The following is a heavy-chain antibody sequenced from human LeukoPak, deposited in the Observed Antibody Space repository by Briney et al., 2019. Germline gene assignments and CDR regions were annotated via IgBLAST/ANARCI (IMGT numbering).Heavy chain of an antibody. CDR3: ASHYDILTGLAYFDY. CDR2: IYSSGST. CDR1: GGSISSRNYY. V-gene: IGHV4-39*07. J-gene: IGHJ4*02. Sequence: SETLSLPCPVSGGSISSRNYYWGWIRPTPGKGLEWIGSIYSSGSTYYNPSLKSPFTISVDTSKNQFSLKLSSVTAADTAIYYCASHYDILTGLAYFDYWGQGTLVTVSS. D-gene: IGHD3-9*01.